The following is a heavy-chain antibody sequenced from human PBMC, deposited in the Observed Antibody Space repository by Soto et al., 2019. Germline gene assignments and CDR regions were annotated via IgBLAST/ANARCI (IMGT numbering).Heavy chain of an antibody. Sequence: SVKVSCKAAGGTFSSYSVSWVRQAPGQGLEWMGGIIPIFGTANYAQKFQGRVTITADESTSTAYMELSSLRSEDTAVYYCARDDCSGGSCYYYYGLDVWGQGTTVTVSS. CDR1: GGTFSSYS. V-gene: IGHV1-69*13. CDR2: IIPIFGTA. J-gene: IGHJ6*02. D-gene: IGHD2-15*01. CDR3: ARDDCSGGSCYYYYGLDV.